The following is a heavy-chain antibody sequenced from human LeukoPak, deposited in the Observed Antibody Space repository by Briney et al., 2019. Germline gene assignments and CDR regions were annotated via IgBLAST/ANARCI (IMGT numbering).Heavy chain of an antibody. CDR3: AKRPSDYGDYVTYFDY. CDR2: ISDDGRNK. Sequence: GGSLRLSCAASGFSFISYGMHWVRQAPGKGLEWVGVISDDGRNKNYADSVKGRFTISRDNSKDTLYLQMNSLRDEDTAVYYCAKRPSDYGDYVTYFDYWAREPWSPSPQ. V-gene: IGHV3-30*18. CDR1: GFSFISYG. J-gene: IGHJ4*02. D-gene: IGHD4-17*01.